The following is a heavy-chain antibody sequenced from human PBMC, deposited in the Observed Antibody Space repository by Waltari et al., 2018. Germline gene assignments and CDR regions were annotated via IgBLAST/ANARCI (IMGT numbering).Heavy chain of an antibody. V-gene: IGHV4-38-2*01. CDR2: IYHSGST. Sequence: QVQLQESGPGLVKPSETLSLTCAVSGYSISRGYYWGWIRQTQGKGLAWIGSIYHSGSTYYNPSLKSRVTISVDTSKNQFSLKLSSVTAADTAVYYCARYKKGIAVAGTPLEDTYYFDYWGQGTLVTVSS. D-gene: IGHD6-19*01. J-gene: IGHJ4*02. CDR3: ARYKKGIAVAGTPLEDTYYFDY. CDR1: GYSISRGYY.